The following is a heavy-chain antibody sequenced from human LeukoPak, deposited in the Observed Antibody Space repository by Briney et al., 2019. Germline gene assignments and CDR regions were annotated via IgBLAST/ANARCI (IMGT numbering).Heavy chain of an antibody. CDR1: GGSFSGYY. CDR3: ARASLSPDYFDC. CDR2: INHSGST. Sequence: PSETLSLTCAVYGGSFSGYYWSWIRQPPGKGLEWIGEINHSGSTNYNPSLKSRVTISVDTSKNQFSLKLSSVTAADTAVYYCARASLSPDYFDCWGQGTLVTVSS. V-gene: IGHV4-34*01. J-gene: IGHJ4*02.